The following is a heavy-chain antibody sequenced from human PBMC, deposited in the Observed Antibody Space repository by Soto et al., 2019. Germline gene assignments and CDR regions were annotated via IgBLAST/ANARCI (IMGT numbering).Heavy chain of an antibody. D-gene: IGHD3-10*01. Sequence: SETLSLTCSVSGDSLKNHYWAWIRHSPGKGLEWIGNIYDSGSTNYSPALKSRVSMSVDTSKNLFSLKMNSVTAADTAVYYRARSSMVPVDYFDFWGQGTVVTSPQ. V-gene: IGHV4-59*11. J-gene: IGHJ4*02. CDR3: ARSSMVPVDYFDF. CDR2: IYDSGST. CDR1: GDSLKNHY.